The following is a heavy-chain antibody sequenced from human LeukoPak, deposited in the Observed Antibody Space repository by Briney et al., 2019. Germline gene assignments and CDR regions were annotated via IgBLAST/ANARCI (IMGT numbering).Heavy chain of an antibody. CDR1: GYTFTSYD. Sequence: ASVKVSCKASGYTFTSYDINWVRQATGQGLEWMGWMNPNSGNTGYAQEFQGRVTMTRNTSISTAYMELSSLRSEDTAVYYCARRIFDNYGDYPFEDYWGQGTLVTVSS. CDR2: MNPNSGNT. D-gene: IGHD4-17*01. V-gene: IGHV1-8*01. CDR3: ARRIFDNYGDYPFEDY. J-gene: IGHJ4*02.